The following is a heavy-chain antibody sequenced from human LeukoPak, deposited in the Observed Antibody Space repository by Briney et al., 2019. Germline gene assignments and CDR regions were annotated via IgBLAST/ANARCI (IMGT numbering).Heavy chain of an antibody. CDR3: ARDLDYGDYEYAFDI. V-gene: IGHV4-4*07. J-gene: IGHJ3*02. Sequence: SETLSLTCTVSGGSISSYYWSRIRQPAGKGLEWIGRIYTSGSTNYNPSLKSRVTMSVDTSKNQFSLKLSSVTAADTAVYYCARDLDYGDYEYAFDIWGQGTMVTVSS. D-gene: IGHD4-17*01. CDR2: IYTSGST. CDR1: GGSISSYY.